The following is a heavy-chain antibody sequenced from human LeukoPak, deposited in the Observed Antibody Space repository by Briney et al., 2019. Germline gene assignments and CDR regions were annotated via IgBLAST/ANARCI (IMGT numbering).Heavy chain of an antibody. Sequence: TPSGTLSLTCAVSGVSISSSNWWSWVRQPPGKGLEWIGEIYHSGSTNYNPSLKSRVTISVDKSKNQFSLKLSSVTAADTAVYYCARDRVGPEGSFDYWGQGTLVTVSS. CDR3: ARDRVGPEGSFDY. D-gene: IGHD1-26*01. J-gene: IGHJ4*02. CDR2: IYHSGST. V-gene: IGHV4-4*02. CDR1: GVSISSSNW.